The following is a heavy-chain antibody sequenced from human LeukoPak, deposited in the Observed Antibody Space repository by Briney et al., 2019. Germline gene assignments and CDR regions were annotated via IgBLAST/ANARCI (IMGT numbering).Heavy chain of an antibody. D-gene: IGHD5-18*01. J-gene: IGHJ4*02. Sequence: GGSLRLSCAASGFTFSDHYMNWVRQAPGKGLEWVSYISNSGSDFSYADSVKGRFTISRDNAKNSLYLQMNSLRAEDTAVYYCTRERGGYSYGYDYFDYWGQGTLVTVSS. V-gene: IGHV3-11*04. CDR1: GFTFSDHY. CDR2: ISNSGSDF. CDR3: TRERGGYSYGYDYFDY.